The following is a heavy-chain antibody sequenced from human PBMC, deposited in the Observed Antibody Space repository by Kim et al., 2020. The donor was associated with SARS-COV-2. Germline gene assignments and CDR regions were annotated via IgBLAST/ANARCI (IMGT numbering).Heavy chain of an antibody. CDR1: GGSISSYY. J-gene: IGHJ5*02. CDR2: IYYSGST. D-gene: IGHD5-12*01. V-gene: IGHV4-59*01. CDR3: AGLRWLQLGSNWFDP. Sequence: SETLSLTCTVSGGSISSYYWSWIRQPPGKGLEWIGYIYYSGSTNYNPSLKSRVTISVDTSKNQFSLKLSSVTAADTAVYYCAGLRWLQLGSNWFDPCGQGTLVTVSS.